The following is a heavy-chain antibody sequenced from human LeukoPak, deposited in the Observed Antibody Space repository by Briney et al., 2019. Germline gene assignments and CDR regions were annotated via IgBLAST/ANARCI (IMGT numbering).Heavy chain of an antibody. J-gene: IGHJ4*02. D-gene: IGHD4-17*01. V-gene: IGHV3-9*01. CDR1: GFTFDDYA. CDR3: ASDFGGVTKDY. CDR2: ISWNSGSI. Sequence: PGGSLRLSCAASGFTFDDYAMHWVRQAPGKGLEWVSGISWNSGSIGYADSVKGRFTISRDNAKNSLYLQMNSLRAEDTAVYYCASDFGGVTKDYWGQGTLVTVSS.